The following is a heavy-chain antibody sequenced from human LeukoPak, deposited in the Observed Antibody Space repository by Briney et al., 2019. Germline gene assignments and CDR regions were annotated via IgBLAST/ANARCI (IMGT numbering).Heavy chain of an antibody. CDR2: FDPEDNKT. J-gene: IGHJ4*02. CDR1: GYTLIDLS. V-gene: IGHV1-24*01. CDR3: ATISAGRQRGTPEYFDS. D-gene: IGHD3-16*01. Sequence: ASVRVSCKVSGYTLIDLSMHWVRQAPGKGLEWMGGFDPEDNKTFYAQKLQGRVTMTEDTSTDTAYMDLSSLTSEDTAVYFCATISAGRQRGTPEYFDSWGQGTPVTVSS.